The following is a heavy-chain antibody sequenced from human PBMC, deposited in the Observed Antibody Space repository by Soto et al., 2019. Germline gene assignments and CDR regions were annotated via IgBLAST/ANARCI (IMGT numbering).Heavy chain of an antibody. Sequence: GGSLRLSCAASGFTFSSYAMSWVRQAPGKGLEWVSAISGSGGSTYYADSVKGRFTISRDNSKNTLYLQMNSLRAEDTAVYYCAKDFIRAGVATSDYGEFDYWGQGTLVTVSS. D-gene: IGHD5-12*01. CDR1: GFTFSSYA. CDR2: ISGSGGST. J-gene: IGHJ4*02. V-gene: IGHV3-23*01. CDR3: AKDFIRAGVATSDYGEFDY.